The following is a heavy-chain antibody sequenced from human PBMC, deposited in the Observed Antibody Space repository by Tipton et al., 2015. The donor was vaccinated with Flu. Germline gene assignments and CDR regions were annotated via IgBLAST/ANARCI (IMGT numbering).Heavy chain of an antibody. CDR1: GFTFRNFG. CDR3: RGVTTLFDY. D-gene: IGHD1-1*01. CDR2: IAYDESYQ. V-gene: IGHV3-30*03. Sequence: SLRLSCAASGFTFRNFGMHWVRQAPGKGLEWVAVIAYDESYQNYADSVKGRFTISRDNSKNTLDLQMNSLRPDDTAIYYCRGVTTLFDYWGQGTLVSVSS. J-gene: IGHJ4*02.